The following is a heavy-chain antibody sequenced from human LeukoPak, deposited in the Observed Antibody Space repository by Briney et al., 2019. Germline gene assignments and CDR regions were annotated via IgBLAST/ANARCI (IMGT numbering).Heavy chain of an antibody. CDR1: GYTFSGYY. J-gene: IGHJ5*02. D-gene: IGHD3-9*01. CDR3: ARGVDYDILTGYLNWFDP. Sequence: ASVKVSCQAPGYTFSGYYMHWVRQAPGQGLEWMGWISAYNGNTKYAQKLQGRVTMTTDTSTSTAYMELRSLRSDDTAVYYCARGVDYDILTGYLNWFDPWGQGTLVTVSS. V-gene: IGHV1-18*04. CDR2: ISAYNGNT.